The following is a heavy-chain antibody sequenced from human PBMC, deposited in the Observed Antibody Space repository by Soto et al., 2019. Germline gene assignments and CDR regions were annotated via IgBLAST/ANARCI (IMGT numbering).Heavy chain of an antibody. CDR2: INTKTGGT. Sequence: ASVKVSCKAPADTFTGYYIQWVRQAPGQGLEWMGWINTKTGGTKYAQKFQGRVTMTRDTSINTAYMEVSRLRSDDTAVYYCATDKVAFDMWGQGTMVT. D-gene: IGHD3-9*01. CDR1: ADTFTGYY. CDR3: ATDKVAFDM. J-gene: IGHJ3*02. V-gene: IGHV1-2*02.